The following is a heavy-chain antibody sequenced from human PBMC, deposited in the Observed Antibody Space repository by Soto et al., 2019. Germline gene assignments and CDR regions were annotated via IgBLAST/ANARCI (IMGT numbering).Heavy chain of an antibody. D-gene: IGHD2-15*01. CDR1: GFTFRDYG. Sequence: QVQLVESGGGVVQPGGSLRLSCEASGFTFRDYGFHWVRQAPGKGLEWVAVIYYDGSGSDYEDSVRGRIIFSRDISTNTLYLQMNSLRAEDTAVYYCVRDDCSGGTCYGGYWGQGTLVTVSS. CDR3: VRDDCSGGTCYGGY. CDR2: IYYDGSGS. V-gene: IGHV3-33*01. J-gene: IGHJ4*02.